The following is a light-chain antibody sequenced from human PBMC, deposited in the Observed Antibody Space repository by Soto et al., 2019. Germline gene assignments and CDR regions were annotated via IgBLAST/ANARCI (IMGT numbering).Light chain of an antibody. V-gene: IGLV2-14*01. J-gene: IGLJ1*01. CDR2: EVS. CDR3: SSYSISTAYL. CDR1: SSDVGGNKY. Sequence: QSVLTQPASVSGSPGQSITISCTGTSSDVGGNKYVSWYQQHPGEAPKLIIFEVSNRPSGVSDRFSGSNSGNTASLTISGLQAEDEADYFCSSYSISTAYLFGTGTKVTVL.